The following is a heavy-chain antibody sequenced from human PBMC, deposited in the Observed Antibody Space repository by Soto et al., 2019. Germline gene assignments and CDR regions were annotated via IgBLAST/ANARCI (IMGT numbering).Heavy chain of an antibody. V-gene: IGHV3-33*01. CDR2: IWYDGSNK. D-gene: IGHD1-26*01. Sequence: QVQLVESGGGVVQPGRSLRLSCAASGFTFSSYGMHWVRQAPGKGLEWVAVIWYDGSNKYYADSVKGRFTISRDNSKNTLYLQMNSLRAEDTAVYYCARNNGYSGSYAPTTNDAFDIWGQGTMVTVSS. J-gene: IGHJ3*02. CDR1: GFTFSSYG. CDR3: ARNNGYSGSYAPTTNDAFDI.